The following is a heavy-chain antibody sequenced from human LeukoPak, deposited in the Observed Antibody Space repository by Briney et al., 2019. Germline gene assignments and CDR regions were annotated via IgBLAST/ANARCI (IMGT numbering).Heavy chain of an antibody. CDR1: GYTFTGYY. CDR3: ARGDSSGYYTHLDYYYGMDV. CDR2: INPNSGGT. V-gene: IGHV1-2*02. D-gene: IGHD3-22*01. J-gene: IGHJ6*02. Sequence: EASVRVSCKASGYTFTGYYMHWVRQAPGQGLEWMGWINPNSGGTKFAQKFQGRVTMTRDTSISTAYMELSRLGSDDTAVYYCARGDSSGYYTHLDYYYGMDVWGQGTTVTVSS.